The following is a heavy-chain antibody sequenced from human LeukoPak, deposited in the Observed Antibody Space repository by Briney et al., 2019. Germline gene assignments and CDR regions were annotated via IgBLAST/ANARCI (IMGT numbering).Heavy chain of an antibody. Sequence: GASVKVSCKASGYTFTGYYMHWVRQAPGQGLEWMGWINPNSGGTNYAQKFQGRVTTTRDTSISTAYMELSRLRSDDTAVYYCATDYYDSSGYPHYFDYWGQGTLVTVSS. D-gene: IGHD3-22*01. CDR2: INPNSGGT. CDR1: GYTFTGYY. V-gene: IGHV1-2*02. J-gene: IGHJ4*02. CDR3: ATDYYDSSGYPHYFDY.